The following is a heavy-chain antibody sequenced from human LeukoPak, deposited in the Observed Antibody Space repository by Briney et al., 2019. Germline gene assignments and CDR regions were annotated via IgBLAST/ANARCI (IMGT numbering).Heavy chain of an antibody. CDR2: IRYDGSNK. D-gene: IGHD2-8*01. CDR3: ARDLMMEGRYFNYYMDV. Sequence: GGSLRLSCAASGFTFSSYGMHWVRQAPGKGLEWVAFIRYDGSNKYYADSVKGRFTISRDNSKNTLYLQMNSLRAEDTAVYYCARDLMMEGRYFNYYMDVWGEGTTVTVSS. J-gene: IGHJ6*03. CDR1: GFTFSSYG. V-gene: IGHV3-30*02.